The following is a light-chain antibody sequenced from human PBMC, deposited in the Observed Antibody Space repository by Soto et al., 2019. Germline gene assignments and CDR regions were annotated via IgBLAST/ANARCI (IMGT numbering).Light chain of an antibody. V-gene: IGLV1-40*01. J-gene: IGLJ3*02. CDR2: GNN. CDR1: SSNIGAAYD. Sequence: QSVLTQPPSVSGAPGQKVTISCTRSSSNIGAAYDVHWYQHLPGTAPKLLIYGNNNRPSGVPDRFSGSKSGTSASLAITGLQAEDEADYYCQSYDSRLSGWVFGGGTKPTVL. CDR3: QSYDSRLSGWV.